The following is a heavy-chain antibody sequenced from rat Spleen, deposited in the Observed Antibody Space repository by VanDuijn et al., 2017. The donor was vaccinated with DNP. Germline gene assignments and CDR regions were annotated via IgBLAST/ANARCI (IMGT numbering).Heavy chain of an antibody. V-gene: IGHV5S13*01. D-gene: IGHD3-7*01. CDR2: ISNSGGST. CDR3: ARWKSGHFDN. Sequence: EVQLVESGGGLVQPGRSLKLSCAASGFTFSNYGMAWVRQAPTKGLEWVAFISNSGGSTYYRDSVKGRFTVSRDDAKSTLYLQMDSLRSEDTATYHCARWKSGHFDNWGQGVMVTVSS. CDR1: GFTFSNYG. J-gene: IGHJ2*01.